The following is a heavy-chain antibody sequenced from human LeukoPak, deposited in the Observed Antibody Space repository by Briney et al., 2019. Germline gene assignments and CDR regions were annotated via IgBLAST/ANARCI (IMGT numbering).Heavy chain of an antibody. D-gene: IGHD3-10*01. CDR1: GFTFSSYA. CDR2: ISGSGGST. V-gene: IGHV3-23*01. Sequence: PGGSLRLSCAASGFTFSSYAMSWVRQAPGKGLEWVSAISGSGGSTYYADSVKGRFTISRDNSKNTLYLQMNSLRAEDTAVYYCAKGAYYYGSGSLYYFDYWGQGTLVTVSS. CDR3: AKGAYYYGSGSLYYFDY. J-gene: IGHJ4*02.